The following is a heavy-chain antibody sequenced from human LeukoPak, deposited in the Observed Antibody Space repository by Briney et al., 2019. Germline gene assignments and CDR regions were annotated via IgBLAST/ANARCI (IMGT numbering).Heavy chain of an antibody. J-gene: IGHJ6*03. Sequence: WASVKVSCKASGGTFSSYAISWVRQAPGQGLEWMGGIIPIFGTANYAQKFQGRVTITADESTSTAYMELSSLRSEDTAVYYCASGYGSGSYYNPLYYYMDVWGKGTTVTISS. CDR3: ASGYGSGSYYNPLYYYMDV. D-gene: IGHD3-10*01. CDR2: IIPIFGTA. CDR1: GGTFSSYA. V-gene: IGHV1-69*13.